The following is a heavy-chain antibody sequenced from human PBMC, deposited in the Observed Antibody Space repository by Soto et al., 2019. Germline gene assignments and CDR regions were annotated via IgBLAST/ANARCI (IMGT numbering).Heavy chain of an antibody. CDR3: ARDLGSYDSSGYYSYYFDY. V-gene: IGHV1-46*01. CDR1: GYTFTSYY. J-gene: IGHJ4*02. CDR2: INPSGGST. D-gene: IGHD3-22*01. Sequence: GASVKVSCKASGYTFTSYYMHWVRQAPGQGLEWMGIINPSGGSTSYAQKFQGRVTMTRDTSTSTVYMELSSLRSEDTAVYYCARDLGSYDSSGYYSYYFDYWGQGTLVTVS.